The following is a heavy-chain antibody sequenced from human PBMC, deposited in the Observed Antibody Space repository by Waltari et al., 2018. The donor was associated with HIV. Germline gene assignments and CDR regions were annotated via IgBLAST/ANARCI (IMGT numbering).Heavy chain of an antibody. CDR2: IYYSGST. J-gene: IGHJ4*02. Sequence: QLQLQESGPGLVKPSETLSLTCTVSAGSISSSSYYWGWIRQPPGKGLEWIGSIYYSGSTYYNPSLKSRVTISVDTSKNQLSLKLSSVTAADTAVYYCARVREFLQLVDYWGQGTLVTVSS. CDR1: AGSISSSSYY. D-gene: IGHD1-1*01. CDR3: ARVREFLQLVDY. V-gene: IGHV4-39*07.